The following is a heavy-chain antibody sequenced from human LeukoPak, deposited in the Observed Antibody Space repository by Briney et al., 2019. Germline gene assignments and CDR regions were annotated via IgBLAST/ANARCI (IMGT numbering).Heavy chain of an antibody. CDR3: ARDRGGGGMEDAFDI. CDR2: ISSSSSYI. CDR1: GFTFSSYS. J-gene: IGHJ3*02. V-gene: IGHV3-21*01. Sequence: GESLRLSCAASGFTFSSYSMNWVRQAPGQGLEWVSSISSSSSYIYYADSVKGRFTISRDNAKNSLYLQMNSLRAEDTAVYYCARDRGGGGMEDAFDIWGQGTMVTVSS. D-gene: IGHD2-21*01.